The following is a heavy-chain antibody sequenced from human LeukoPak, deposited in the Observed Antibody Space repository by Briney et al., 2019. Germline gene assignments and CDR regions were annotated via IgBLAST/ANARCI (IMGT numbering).Heavy chain of an antibody. J-gene: IGHJ4*02. CDR2: MYYGGST. V-gene: IGHV4-38-2*01. D-gene: IGHD3/OR15-3a*01. Sequence: GSLRLSCAASGFTFSDYYMSWIRQPPGKGLEWIGSMYYGGSTDYNPSLKTRVSISVDTPKNQFSLKLRSVTAADTAVYYCARHFGTWGQGTLVTVSS. CDR1: GFTFSDYY. CDR3: ARHFGT.